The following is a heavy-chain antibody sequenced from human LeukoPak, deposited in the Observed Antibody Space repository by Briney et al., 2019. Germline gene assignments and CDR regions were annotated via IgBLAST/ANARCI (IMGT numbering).Heavy chain of an antibody. CDR2: INPNSGGT. CDR1: GYTFTGYY. CDR3: ARGESIHYDILTGYYLGNFGFDY. V-gene: IGHV1-2*02. J-gene: IGHJ4*02. D-gene: IGHD3-9*01. Sequence: ASVKVSCKASGYTFTGYYMHWVRQAPGQGLEWMGWINPNSGGTNYAQKFQGRVTMTRDTSISTAYMELSRLRSDDTAVYYCARGESIHYDILTGYYLGNFGFDYWGQGTLVTVSS.